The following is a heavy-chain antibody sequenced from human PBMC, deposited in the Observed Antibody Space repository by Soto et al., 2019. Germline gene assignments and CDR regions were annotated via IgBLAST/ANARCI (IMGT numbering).Heavy chain of an antibody. J-gene: IGHJ5*02. V-gene: IGHV1-18*01. D-gene: IGHD2-8*01. CDR3: ARKGMVALFDP. CDR1: GYTNTIDG. CDR2: ISAYNGNT. Sequence: ASVKVAWKASGYTNTIDGSSWVRQANGQGLEWMGWISAYNGNTNYAQKLQGRVTMTTDTSTSTAYMELRSLRSDDTAVYYSARKGMVALFDPWGQGTLVTVSS.